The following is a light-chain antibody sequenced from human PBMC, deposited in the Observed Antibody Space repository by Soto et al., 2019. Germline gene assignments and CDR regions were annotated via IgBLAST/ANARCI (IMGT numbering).Light chain of an antibody. V-gene: IGKV3-15*01. CDR1: QSVSSN. CDR3: QQYNSYWT. J-gene: IGKJ1*01. CDR2: DSS. Sequence: EIVMTQSPATLSVSPGERATLSCRASQSVSSNLAWYQQKPGQTPRLLIYDSSTRAIGIPIRFSGSRSGTEFTLTISSLQPDDFATYYCQQYNSYWTFGQGTKVDI.